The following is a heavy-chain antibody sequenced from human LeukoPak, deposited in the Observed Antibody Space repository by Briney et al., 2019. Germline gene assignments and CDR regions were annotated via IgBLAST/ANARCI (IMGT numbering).Heavy chain of an antibody. CDR3: ASYCTNGVCYRGSAFDI. CDR1: GFTFSSYA. V-gene: IGHV3-23*01. D-gene: IGHD2-8*01. Sequence: GGSLRLSCAASGFTFSSYAMSWVRQAPGKGLEWVSAISGSGGSTYYADSVKGRFTISRDNSKNTLYLQMNSLRAEDTAVYYCASYCTNGVCYRGSAFDIWGQGTMVTVSS. CDR2: ISGSGGST. J-gene: IGHJ3*02.